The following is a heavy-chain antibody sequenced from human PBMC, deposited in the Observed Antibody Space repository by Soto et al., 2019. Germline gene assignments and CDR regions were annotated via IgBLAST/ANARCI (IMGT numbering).Heavy chain of an antibody. D-gene: IGHD6-19*01. J-gene: IGHJ5*02. CDR1: GGSINSSSYF. CDR3: ARHYSSGSRNWFDP. V-gene: IGHV4-39*01. Sequence: SETLSLTCSVSGGSINSSSYFWGWVRQPPGKGLEWIGSIYYSGSTYYNPSLRSRVTISVDTSKDQFSLKLSSVTAADTAVFYCARHYSSGSRNWFDPWGQGTLVTVSS. CDR2: IYYSGST.